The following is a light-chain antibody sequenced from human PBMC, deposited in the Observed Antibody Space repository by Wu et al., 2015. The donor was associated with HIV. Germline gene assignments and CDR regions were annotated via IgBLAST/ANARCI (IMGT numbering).Light chain of an antibody. CDR3: HQYITWPLHS. CDR1: QSVSSN. V-gene: IGKV3-15*01. J-gene: IGKJ2*03. Sequence: EIVLTQSPATLSVSPGERVTLSCTASQSVSSNLAWYQQKPGQAPRLLIYDASTRATGFPARFSGSGSGTEFTHTISSLQSEDFAVYFCHQYITWPLHSFGQGTKLEIK. CDR2: DAS.